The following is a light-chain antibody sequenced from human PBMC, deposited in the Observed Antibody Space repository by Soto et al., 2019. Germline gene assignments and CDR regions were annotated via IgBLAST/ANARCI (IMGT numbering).Light chain of an antibody. CDR1: HSISSN. V-gene: IGKV3-15*01. J-gene: IGKJ4*01. CDR2: GAS. CDR3: QQFNPWPPLT. Sequence: EIVMTQSPATLSVSPGERATLSCRASHSISSNLAWYQQKPGQSPRLLIYGASTRATGVPARFSGSGSGTEFNLTISSLQSEDFAVYYCQQFNPWPPLTFGGGTKVKIK.